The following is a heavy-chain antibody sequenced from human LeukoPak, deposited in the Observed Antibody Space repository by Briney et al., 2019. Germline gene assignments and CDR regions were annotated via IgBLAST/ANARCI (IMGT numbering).Heavy chain of an antibody. CDR1: GYTFTSYY. J-gene: IGHJ4*02. D-gene: IGHD5-24*01. V-gene: IGHV1-46*01. CDR2: INPSGGST. CDR3: ARGGLGMATITSFDY. Sequence: GASVKVSCKASGYTFTSYYMHWVRQAPGQGLEWMGIINPSGGSTSYAQKFQGRVTMTRDTSTSTVYMELSSLRSEDTAVYYWARGGLGMATITSFDYWGQGTLVTVSS.